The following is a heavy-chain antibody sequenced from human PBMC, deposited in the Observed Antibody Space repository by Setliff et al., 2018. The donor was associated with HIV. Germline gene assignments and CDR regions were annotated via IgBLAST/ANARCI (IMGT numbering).Heavy chain of an antibody. CDR1: GGSLSDYY. J-gene: IGHJ6*03. D-gene: IGHD2-21*02. CDR3: ARGVLITKRVTQTGGYYYYTDV. Sequence: SETLSLTCAVSGGSLSDYYWSWIRQPPGKGLEWIGEISRSGSTYYNPSLKSRVTISTGTSNNQFSLTLSSVTAADTAVYYCARGVLITKRVTQTGGYYYYTDVWGKGTTVTVSS. V-gene: IGHV4-34*01. CDR2: ISRSGST.